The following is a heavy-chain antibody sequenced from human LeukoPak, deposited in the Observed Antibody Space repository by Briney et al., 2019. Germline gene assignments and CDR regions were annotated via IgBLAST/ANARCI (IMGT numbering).Heavy chain of an antibody. V-gene: IGHV4-34*01. D-gene: IGHD6-6*01. CDR3: ARRFSNPSYGY. CDR2: INHRGSN. CDR1: GGSFSGHY. Sequence: SSETLSLTCALYGGSFSGHYWSWIRQPPGKGREWLGEINHRGSNNYNPSLKSRVTIPVDTPKNQFSLMLSSVPASDTAVYYCARRFSNPSYGYWGQGALVTVSS. J-gene: IGHJ4*02.